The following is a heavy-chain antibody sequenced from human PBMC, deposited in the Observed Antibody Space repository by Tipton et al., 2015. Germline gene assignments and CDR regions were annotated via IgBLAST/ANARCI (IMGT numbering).Heavy chain of an antibody. J-gene: IGHJ4*02. CDR2: IYPGDSDT. CDR3: ARPSLGHCSGGNCYSDD. CDR1: GYSFTSYW. D-gene: IGHD2-15*01. V-gene: IGHV5-51*01. Sequence: QLVQSGAEVKKPGESLKISCKGSGYSFTSYWIGWVRQMPGKGLEWMAIIYPGDSDTRYSPSFQGQVTISADKSITTAYLQWSSLRASDTAMYYCARPSLGHCSGGNCYSDDWGQGTLVTVSS.